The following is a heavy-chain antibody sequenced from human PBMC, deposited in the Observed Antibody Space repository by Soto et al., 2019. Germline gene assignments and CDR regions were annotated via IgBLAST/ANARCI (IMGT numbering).Heavy chain of an antibody. CDR2: INPNNDDT. Sequence: ASVKVSCKASAYIFTDYYIHWVRQAPGQGLEWMGWINPNNDDTRYAQKFRGRVTVTMDTSISTAYMDLTGLTSDDTAVYYCAPDSPAAAGIGWDYWGQGTLVTVSS. J-gene: IGHJ4*01. D-gene: IGHD6-13*01. CDR1: AYIFTDYY. V-gene: IGHV1-2*02. CDR3: APDSPAAAGIGWDY.